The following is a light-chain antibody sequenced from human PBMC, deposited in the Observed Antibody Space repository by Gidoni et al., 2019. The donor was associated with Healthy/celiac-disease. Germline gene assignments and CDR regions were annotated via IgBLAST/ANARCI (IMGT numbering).Light chain of an antibody. CDR3: QQYNNWPFT. CDR2: GAS. V-gene: IGKV3-15*01. Sequence: EIVLTQSPPPRSVSPGERATITCRASQSVRSNLAWYQQKPGQAPRLLIYGASTRASGIPARFSGSGSGTEFTLTISSLQSEDFAVYYCQQYNNWPFTFGPGTKVDIK. J-gene: IGKJ3*01. CDR1: QSVRSN.